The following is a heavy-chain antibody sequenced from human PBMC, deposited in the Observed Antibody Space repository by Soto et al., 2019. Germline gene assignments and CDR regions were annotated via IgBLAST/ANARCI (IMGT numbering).Heavy chain of an antibody. D-gene: IGHD3-10*01. Sequence: SVKVSCKASGGTFSSYVISWVRQAPGQGLEWMGGIIPIFGTANYAQKFQGRVTITADKSTSTAYMELSSLRSEDTAVYYCARNSMVRGVIIAPKYNWFDPWGQGTLVTVSS. J-gene: IGHJ5*02. CDR1: GGTFSSYV. CDR3: ARNSMVRGVIIAPKYNWFDP. V-gene: IGHV1-69*06. CDR2: IIPIFGTA.